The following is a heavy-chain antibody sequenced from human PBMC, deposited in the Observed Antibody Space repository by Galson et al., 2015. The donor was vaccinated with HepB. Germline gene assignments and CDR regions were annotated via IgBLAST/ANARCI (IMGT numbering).Heavy chain of an antibody. D-gene: IGHD2-2*02. Sequence: SVKVSCKAFGYIFTSYGISWVRQAPGQGLEWMGWISVYTGNTNYAQNLQGRVTMTTDTSTSTAYMELRSLRSDDTAVYYCARVGGTPGPRYCSSTSCYTFDYWGQGTLVTVSS. CDR2: ISVYTGNT. CDR3: ARVGGTPGPRYCSSTSCYTFDY. CDR1: GYIFTSYG. V-gene: IGHV1-18*01. J-gene: IGHJ4*02.